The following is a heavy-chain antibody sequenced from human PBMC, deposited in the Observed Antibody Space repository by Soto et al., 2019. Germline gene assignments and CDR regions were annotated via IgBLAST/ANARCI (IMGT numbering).Heavy chain of an antibody. CDR2: IIPIFGTA. CDR1: GGTFSSYA. V-gene: IGHV1-69*13. J-gene: IGHJ6*02. D-gene: IGHD6-6*01. Sequence: SVKVSGKASGGTFSSYAISWVRQAPGQGLEWMGGIIPIFGTANYAQKFQGRVTITADESTSTAYMELSSLRSEDTAVYYCARDRQLNYYGMDVWGQGTTVTVSS. CDR3: ARDRQLNYYGMDV.